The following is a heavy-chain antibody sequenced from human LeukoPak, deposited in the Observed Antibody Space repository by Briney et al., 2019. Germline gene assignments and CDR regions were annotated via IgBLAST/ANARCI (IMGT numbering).Heavy chain of an antibody. Sequence: GGSLRLSCAASGFTVSSNYMSWVRQALGKGLEWVSVIYSGGSTYYADSVKGRFTISRHNSKNTLYLQMNSLRAEDTAVYYCARGDGYNYGYYFDYWGQGTLVTVSS. CDR2: IYSGGST. CDR3: ARGDGYNYGYYFDY. V-gene: IGHV3-53*04. D-gene: IGHD5-24*01. J-gene: IGHJ4*02. CDR1: GFTVSSNY.